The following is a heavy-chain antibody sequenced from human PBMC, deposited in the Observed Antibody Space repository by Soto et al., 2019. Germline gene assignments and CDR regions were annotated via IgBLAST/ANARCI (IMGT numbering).Heavy chain of an antibody. CDR2: ISGSGHNT. D-gene: IGHD3-10*01. CDR1: GFIFDSYA. Sequence: GGSLRISCTASGFIFDSYAMSWVRQATGKGLECISTISGSGHNTYYADSVKGRFTISRDSSKDTVYLQMNNLRADDTAVYFCGGGPDYRNNYCYGVDVRGQGTTVSVSS. J-gene: IGHJ6*01. V-gene: IGHV3-23*01. CDR3: GGGPDYRNNYCYGVDV.